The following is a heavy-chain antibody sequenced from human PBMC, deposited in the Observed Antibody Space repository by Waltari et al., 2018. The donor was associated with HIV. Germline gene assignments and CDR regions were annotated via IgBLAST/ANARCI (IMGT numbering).Heavy chain of an antibody. CDR1: GFTFSSYG. J-gene: IGHJ4*02. V-gene: IGHV3-30*18. CDR2: ILYDVSNK. CDR3: AKDQGGATYIFDY. D-gene: IGHD1-26*01. Sequence: QVQLVESGGGVVQPGRSLRLSCAASGFTFSSYGMHWVRQAPGKGVEWVSVILYDVSNKYDADSVKGRFTISRDNSKNTLYLQMNSLRAEDTAVYYCAKDQGGATYIFDYWGQGTLVTVSS.